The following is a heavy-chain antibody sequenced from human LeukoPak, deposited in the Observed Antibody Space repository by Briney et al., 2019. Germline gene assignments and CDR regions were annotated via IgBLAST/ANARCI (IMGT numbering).Heavy chain of an antibody. J-gene: IGHJ4*02. CDR1: GFTLSDYW. CDR3: AKRHSSGFVY. V-gene: IGHV3-23*01. Sequence: GGSLRLSCAVSGFTLSDYWMSWVRQAPGKGLEWVSAISGSGGSTYYADSVKGRFTISRDNSKNTLYLQMNSLRAEDTAVYYCAKRHSSGFVYWGQGTLVTVSS. CDR2: ISGSGGST. D-gene: IGHD6-19*01.